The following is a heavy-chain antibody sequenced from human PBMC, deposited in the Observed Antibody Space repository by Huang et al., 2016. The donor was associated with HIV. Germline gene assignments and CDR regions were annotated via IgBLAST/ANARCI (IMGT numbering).Heavy chain of an antibody. Sequence: QVNLVQSGAEVRKPGSSVKVSCKASGGTFKKYAISWVRQAPGQGLEWMGASFRRYGAAEYGEKFQGRVTLTADGSTNTAYLELDRLTSEDTAVYYCAKVAAGQPFHFYYYMDAWGDGTTVIVSS. J-gene: IGHJ6*03. CDR3: AKVAAGQPFHFYYYMDA. CDR2: SFRRYGAA. D-gene: IGHD3-3*02. CDR1: GGTFKKYA. V-gene: IGHV1-69*13.